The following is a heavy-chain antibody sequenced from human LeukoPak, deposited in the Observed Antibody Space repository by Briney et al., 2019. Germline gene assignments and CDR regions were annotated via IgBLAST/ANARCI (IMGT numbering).Heavy chain of an antibody. J-gene: IGHJ4*02. CDR2: INWDGSLI. CDR3: ARDMTAHSSAVSGVPGDY. Sequence: PGGSLRLSCAASGFSFDDHAMHWVRQAPGKGLEWVSLINWDGSLIYYGDSVRGRFTISRDNSKNSLFLQMHSLRAEDSAFYYCARDMTAHSSAVSGVPGDYWGQGTLVTVSS. D-gene: IGHD2-21*02. V-gene: IGHV3-43D*03. CDR1: GFSFDDHA.